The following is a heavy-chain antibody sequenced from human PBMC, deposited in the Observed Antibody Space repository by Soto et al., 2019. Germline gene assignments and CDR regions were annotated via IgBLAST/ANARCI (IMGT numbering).Heavy chain of an antibody. V-gene: IGHV1-69*13. D-gene: IGHD3-22*01. Sequence: SVKVSCKASGGTFSSYAISWVRQAPGQGLEWMGGIIPIFGTANYAQKFQGRVTITADESTSTAYMELSSLRSEDTAVYYCARDPNDSSVYYHHYYYGMDVWGQGTTVTVSS. CDR3: ARDPNDSSVYYHHYYYGMDV. CDR2: IIPIFGTA. J-gene: IGHJ6*02. CDR1: GGTFSSYA.